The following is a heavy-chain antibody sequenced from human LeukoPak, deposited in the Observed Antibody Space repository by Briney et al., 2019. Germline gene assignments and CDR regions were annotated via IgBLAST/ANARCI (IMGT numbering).Heavy chain of an antibody. V-gene: IGHV1-2*02. CDR1: GYTFTTYG. Sequence: ASVKVSCKASGYTFTTYGITWVRQAPGQGLEWMGWINPNSGGTNYAQKFQGRVTMTRDTSISTAYMELSRLRSDDTAVYYCARLIAVAGHDAFDIWGQGTMVTVSS. J-gene: IGHJ3*02. D-gene: IGHD6-19*01. CDR2: INPNSGGT. CDR3: ARLIAVAGHDAFDI.